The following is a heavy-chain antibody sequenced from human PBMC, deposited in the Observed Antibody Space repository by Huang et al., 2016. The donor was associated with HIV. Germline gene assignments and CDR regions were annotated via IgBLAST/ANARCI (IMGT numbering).Heavy chain of an antibody. D-gene: IGHD2-15*01. CDR2: INHSGYT. J-gene: IGHJ4*02. V-gene: IGHV4-34*01. CDR3: ARGGIAATLDY. CDR1: GGSFSGYS. Sequence: QVQLQQWGAGLLKPSETLSLTCAVYGGSFSGYSWTWIRQPPGKGLEWSGEINHSGYTNHDSSLKGRVTISGDTSKNQFSLKLTAVIGADTAVYFCARGGIAATLDYWGQGTLVTVSS.